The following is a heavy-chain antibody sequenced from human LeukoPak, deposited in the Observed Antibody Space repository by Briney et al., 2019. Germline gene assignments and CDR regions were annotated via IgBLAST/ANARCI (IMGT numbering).Heavy chain of an antibody. D-gene: IGHD3-3*01. CDR3: ARVLVRGSVSIFGVVIKSPPDY. J-gene: IGHJ4*02. Sequence: GASVKVSCKASGYTFTSYDINWVRQATGQGLEWMGWISAYNGNTNYAQKLQGRVTMTTDTSTSTAYMELRSLRSDDTAVYYCARVLVRGSVSIFGVVIKSPPDYWGQGTLVTVSS. CDR1: GYTFTSYD. V-gene: IGHV1-18*01. CDR2: ISAYNGNT.